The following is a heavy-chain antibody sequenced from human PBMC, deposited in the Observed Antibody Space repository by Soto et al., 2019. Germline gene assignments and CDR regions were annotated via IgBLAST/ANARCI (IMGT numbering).Heavy chain of an antibody. Sequence: QVQLVQSGAEEKKPGASVKVSCKASGYTFTSYAMHWVRQAPGQRLEWMGWINAGNGNTKYSQKFQGRVTITRDTSASRAYMELSSLRSEDTAVYYGARSIVVVTAIDYWGQGTLVTVSS. D-gene: IGHD2-21*02. V-gene: IGHV1-3*05. CDR1: GYTFTSYA. J-gene: IGHJ4*02. CDR2: INAGNGNT. CDR3: ARSIVVVTAIDY.